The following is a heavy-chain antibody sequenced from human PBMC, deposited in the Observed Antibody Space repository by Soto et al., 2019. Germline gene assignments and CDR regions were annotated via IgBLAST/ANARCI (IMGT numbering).Heavy chain of an antibody. J-gene: IGHJ2*01. CDR3: AKGLSSGWYGDSWYFDL. V-gene: IGHV3-23*01. CDR2: ISGSGGST. CDR1: GFTFSSYA. Sequence: GGSLRLSCAASGFTFSSYAMSWVRQAPGKGLEWVSAISGSGGSTYYADSVKGRFTISRDNSKNTLYLQMNSLRAEDTAVYYCAKGLSSGWYGDSWYFDLWGRGPLVTVSS. D-gene: IGHD6-19*01.